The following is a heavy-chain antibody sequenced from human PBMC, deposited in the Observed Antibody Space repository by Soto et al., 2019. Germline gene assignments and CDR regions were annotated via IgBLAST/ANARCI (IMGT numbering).Heavy chain of an antibody. D-gene: IGHD2-21*02. CDR3: AAEALCGADCYFFEH. J-gene: IGHJ4*02. CDR1: GFNLTNYE. V-gene: IGHV3-48*03. Sequence: EVKLLETGGGSVQHGGSLRLSCAVSGFNLTNYEMNWVRQVPGKGLEWISKIRGSSNNIYYADYVKGRFTISRDNANNLLFPQRNSLRAEDTAFYYCAAEALCGADCYFFEHWGQGTLVTVSS. CDR2: IRGSSNNI.